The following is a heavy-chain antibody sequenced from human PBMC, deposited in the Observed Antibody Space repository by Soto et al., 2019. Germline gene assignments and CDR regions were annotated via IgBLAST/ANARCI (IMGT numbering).Heavy chain of an antibody. D-gene: IGHD3-3*01. CDR2: IFWDDDK. CDR3: ARIFDFWSGYYFSY. Sequence: GSGPTLVNPTQTLTLTCTFSDFSLSTSGVAVGWLRQAPRKAPEWLAFIFWDDDKRYSLSLENRLTITKDTSKSQVFVTMTNMDTVDTATYYCARIFDFWSGYYFSYWGLGTLVTVSS. V-gene: IGHV2-5*02. J-gene: IGHJ4*02. CDR1: DFSLSTSGVA.